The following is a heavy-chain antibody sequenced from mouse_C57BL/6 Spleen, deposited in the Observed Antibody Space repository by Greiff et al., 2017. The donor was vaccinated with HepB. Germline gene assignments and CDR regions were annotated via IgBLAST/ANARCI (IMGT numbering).Heavy chain of an antibody. D-gene: IGHD2-4*01. CDR1: GYTFTSYW. CDR3: AIGIYYEYDWFAY. V-gene: IGHV1-74*01. CDR2: IHPSDSDT. Sequence: VQLQQSGAELVKPGASVKVSCKASGYTFTSYWMHWVKQRPGQGLEWIGRIHPSDSDTNYNQKFKGKATLTVDKSSSTAYMQLSSLTSEDSAVYYCAIGIYYEYDWFAYWGQGTLVTVSA. J-gene: IGHJ3*01.